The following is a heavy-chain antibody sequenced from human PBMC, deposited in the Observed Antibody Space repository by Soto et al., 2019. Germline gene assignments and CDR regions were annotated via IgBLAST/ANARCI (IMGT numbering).Heavy chain of an antibody. D-gene: IGHD3-16*01. J-gene: IGHJ6*03. CDR2: IYYSGSA. CDR3: AAAFPAEYVFPSYSMDF. Sequence: GQGLEWIGYIYYSGSANYNPSLKSRVTFSVDTSRNQVSLKLSSVTAADTGVYYCAAAFPAEYVFPSYSMDFWCRGPTVTGSS. V-gene: IGHV4-59*01.